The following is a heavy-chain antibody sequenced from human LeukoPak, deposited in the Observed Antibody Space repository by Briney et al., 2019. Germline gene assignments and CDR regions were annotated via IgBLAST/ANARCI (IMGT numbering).Heavy chain of an antibody. CDR3: ASTYDFWSGWKPFDY. CDR1: GFTFSSYA. Sequence: GGSLRLSCAASGFTFSSYAMSWVRQAPGKGLEWVSAISGSGGSTYYADSVKGRFTISRDNSKNTLYLQMNSLRAEDTAVYYCASTYDFWSGWKPFDYWGQGTLVTVSS. CDR2: ISGSGGST. J-gene: IGHJ4*02. D-gene: IGHD3-3*01. V-gene: IGHV3-23*01.